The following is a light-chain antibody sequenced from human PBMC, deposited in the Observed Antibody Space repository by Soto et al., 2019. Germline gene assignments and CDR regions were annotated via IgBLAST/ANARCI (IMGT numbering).Light chain of an antibody. Sequence: QSALTQPASVSGSPGQSITISCTGTSSDVGSYNLVSWYQQHPGKAPKLMIYEGSKRPSGVSKRFSGSKSGNMASLTISGLQAEDEADYYCCSYAGSSTYVVFGGGTKLTVL. CDR2: EGS. J-gene: IGLJ2*01. CDR1: SSDVGSYNL. CDR3: CSYAGSSTYVV. V-gene: IGLV2-23*01.